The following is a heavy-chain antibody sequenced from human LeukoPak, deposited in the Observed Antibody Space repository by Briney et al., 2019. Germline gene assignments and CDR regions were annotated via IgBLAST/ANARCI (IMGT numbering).Heavy chain of an antibody. D-gene: IGHD1-26*01. CDR1: GASITSYS. Sequence: PSETLSLTCSVSGASITSYSWSWIRQPPGKGLESIGNIYTGGSPNYNPSLESRVTISLDTSKNQFSLELSSVSAADTAVYYCARVLRSGSHRWFDPWGHGTLVTASS. CDR3: ARVLRSGSHRWFDP. CDR2: IYTGGSP. J-gene: IGHJ5*02. V-gene: IGHV4-4*09.